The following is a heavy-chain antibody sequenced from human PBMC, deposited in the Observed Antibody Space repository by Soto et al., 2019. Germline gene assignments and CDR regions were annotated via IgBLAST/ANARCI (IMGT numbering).Heavy chain of an antibody. V-gene: IGHV3-30-3*01. CDR3: ARDLLVGDYYDSSGYYSAAFDI. CDR2: ISYDGSNK. J-gene: IGHJ3*02. Sequence: PGGSLRLSCAASGFTFSSYAMHWFRQAPGKGLEWVAVISYDGSNKYYADSVKGRFTISRDNSKNTLYPQMNSLRAEDTAVYYCARDLLVGDYYDSSGYYSAAFDIWGQGTMVTVSS. CDR1: GFTFSSYA. D-gene: IGHD3-22*01.